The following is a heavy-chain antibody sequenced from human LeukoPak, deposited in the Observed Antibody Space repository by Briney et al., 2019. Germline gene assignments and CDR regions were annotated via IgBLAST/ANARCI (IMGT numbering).Heavy chain of an antibody. CDR3: ARDRYQLPYYYYGMDV. CDR1: GGSFSGYY. J-gene: IGHJ6*02. V-gene: IGHV4-34*01. D-gene: IGHD2-2*01. CDR2: INHSGST. Sequence: PSETLSLTCAVYGGSFSGYYWSWIRQPPGKGLEWIGEINHSGSTNYNPSLKSRVTISVDTSKNQFSLKLSSVTAADTAVYYCARDRYQLPYYYYGMDVWGQGTTVTVSS.